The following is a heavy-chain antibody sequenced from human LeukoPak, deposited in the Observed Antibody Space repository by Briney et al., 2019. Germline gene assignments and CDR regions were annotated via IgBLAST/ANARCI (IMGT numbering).Heavy chain of an antibody. J-gene: IGHJ6*02. CDR1: GFTFTSYG. Sequence: ASVKVSCKASGFTFTSYGISWVRQVPGQGLEWMGWISAYNGNTNYAQKLQGRVTMTTDTSTSTAYMELRSLRSDDTAVYYCARALFTTFGYYGMDVWGQGTTVTVSS. D-gene: IGHD3-9*01. V-gene: IGHV1-18*01. CDR2: ISAYNGNT. CDR3: ARALFTTFGYYGMDV.